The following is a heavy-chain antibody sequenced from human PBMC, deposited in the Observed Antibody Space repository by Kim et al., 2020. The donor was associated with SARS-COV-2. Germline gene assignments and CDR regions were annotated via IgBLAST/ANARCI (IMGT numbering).Heavy chain of an antibody. CDR3: AKDGYCSGGSCTAYYGMDV. J-gene: IGHJ6*02. D-gene: IGHD2-15*01. V-gene: IGHV3-23*01. Sequence: GRFTISRDNSKNTLYLQMNSLRAEDTAVYYCAKDGYCSGGSCTAYYGMDVWGQGTTVTVSS.